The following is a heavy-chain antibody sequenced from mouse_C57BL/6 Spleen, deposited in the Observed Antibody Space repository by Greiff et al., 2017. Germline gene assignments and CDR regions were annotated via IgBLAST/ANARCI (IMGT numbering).Heavy chain of an antibody. Sequence: EVKLMESGGGLVKPGGSLKLSCAASGFTFSSYAMSWVRQTPEKRLEWVATISDGGSYTYYPDNVKGRFTISRDNAKNNLYLQMSHLKSEDTAMYYWARGYYGSSYEFAYGGQGTLVTVSA. CDR3: ARGYYGSSYEFAY. CDR2: ISDGGSYT. J-gene: IGHJ3*01. D-gene: IGHD1-1*01. V-gene: IGHV5-4*03. CDR1: GFTFSSYA.